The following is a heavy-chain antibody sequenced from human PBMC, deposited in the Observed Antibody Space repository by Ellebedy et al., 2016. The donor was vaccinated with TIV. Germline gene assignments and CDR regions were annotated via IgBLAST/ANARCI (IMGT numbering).Heavy chain of an antibody. CDR3: ARFGSY. V-gene: IGHV4-34*01. Sequence: SETLSLXXAVYGGSFSGYFWSWIRQPPGKGLEWIGEINRSGSTKYSPSLKSRVTISVDTSKNHFSLKLSSVTAADTAVYYCARFGSYWGQGTLVTVSS. D-gene: IGHD3-10*01. CDR1: GGSFSGYF. J-gene: IGHJ4*02. CDR2: INRSGST.